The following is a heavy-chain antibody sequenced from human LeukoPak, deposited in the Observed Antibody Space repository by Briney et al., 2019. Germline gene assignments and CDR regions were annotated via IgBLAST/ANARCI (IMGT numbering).Heavy chain of an antibody. CDR1: GFTLSSYA. V-gene: IGHV3-23*01. D-gene: IGHD2-15*01. J-gene: IGHJ4*02. CDR2: ISVSGNT. CDR3: AKDPSKLTRGFFDH. Sequence: GGSLRLSCAASGFTLSSYAMSWVRQGPGRGLEWVSAISVSGNTYHADSVKGRFTISRDSSKNMVYLQMNNLRAEDTAVYYCAKDPSKLTRGFFDHWGQGTLVTVSS.